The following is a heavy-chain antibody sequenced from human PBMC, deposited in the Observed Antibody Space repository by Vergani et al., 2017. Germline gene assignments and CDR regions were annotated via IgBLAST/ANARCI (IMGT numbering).Heavy chain of an antibody. D-gene: IGHD3-22*01. CDR1: GSPFDDYA. J-gene: IGHJ4*02. Sequence: EVQLVEPGGVLVQLGGPLRLPCAAPGSPFDDYAMHGVRQAPGKGLEWVSLISWDGVSTYYADSVKGRFTISRDNSKNSLYLQMNSLRAEDTALYYCAKDTHYYDSSGCFDYWGQGTLVTFSS. V-gene: IGHV3-43D*04. CDR3: AKDTHYYDSSGCFDY. CDR2: ISWDGVST.